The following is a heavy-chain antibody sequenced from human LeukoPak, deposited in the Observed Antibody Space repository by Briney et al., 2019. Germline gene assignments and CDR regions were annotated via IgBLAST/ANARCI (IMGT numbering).Heavy chain of an antibody. V-gene: IGHV3-21*01. CDR3: ASGPWFGESADY. D-gene: IGHD3-10*01. Sequence: GGSLRLSCAASGFTFSSYSVNWVRQAPGKGLEWVSSISSSSSYIYYADSVKGRFTISRDNAKNSLYLQMNSLRAEDTAVYYCASGPWFGESADYWGQGTLVTVSS. J-gene: IGHJ4*02. CDR2: ISSSSSYI. CDR1: GFTFSSYS.